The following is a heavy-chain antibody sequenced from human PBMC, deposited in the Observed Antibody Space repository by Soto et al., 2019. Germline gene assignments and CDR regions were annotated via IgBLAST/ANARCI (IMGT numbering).Heavy chain of an antibody. CDR3: TKVAHHVIGPAAFSFDD. D-gene: IGHD2-2*01. CDR1: GFTFSSYG. CDR2: VSSGGETT. V-gene: IGHV3-30*18. J-gene: IGHJ4*02. Sequence: QVHLVESGGGVVQPGGSLRLSCEGSGFTFSSYGMHWVRQAPGKGPQWVGVVSSGGETTYYADTVKGRFTISTDNTKNKMYLQMNSLRSDDTAVYYCTKVAHHVIGPAAFSFDDWGQGILVTVSS.